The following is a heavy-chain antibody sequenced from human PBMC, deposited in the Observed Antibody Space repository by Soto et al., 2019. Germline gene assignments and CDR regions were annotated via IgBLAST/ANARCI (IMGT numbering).Heavy chain of an antibody. Sequence: GSLRLSCAASGFTFTTYVMSWVRQAPGKGLEWVSAISGGGESTYYADSVKGRFTISRDNSKDTLYLQMNSLRVEDTAVYYCAKDYSSGWYALDCWGQGTLVTVSS. CDR1: GFTFTTYV. D-gene: IGHD6-13*01. V-gene: IGHV3-23*01. CDR3: AKDYSSGWYALDC. J-gene: IGHJ4*02. CDR2: ISGGGEST.